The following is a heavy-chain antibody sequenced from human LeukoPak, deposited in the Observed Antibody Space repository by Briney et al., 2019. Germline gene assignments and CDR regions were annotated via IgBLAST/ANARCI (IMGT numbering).Heavy chain of an antibody. CDR1: GGYINSSINY. Sequence: PSETLSPTCTVSGGYINSSINYWSWIRQPPGKGLEWIGEINHSGSTNYNPSLKSRVTISVDTSKNQFSLKLSSVTAADTAVYYCARHKDIVVAGFDYWGQGTLVTVSS. CDR3: ARHKDIVVAGFDY. CDR2: INHSGST. D-gene: IGHD2-15*01. J-gene: IGHJ4*02. V-gene: IGHV4-39*01.